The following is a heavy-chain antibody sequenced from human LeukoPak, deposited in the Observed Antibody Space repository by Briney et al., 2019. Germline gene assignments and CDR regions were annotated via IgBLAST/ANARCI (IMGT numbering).Heavy chain of an antibody. V-gene: IGHV3-53*01. J-gene: IGHJ3*02. D-gene: IGHD1-26*01. CDR2: IYSGGST. Sequence: GGSLRLSCAASGFSVSKNYMNWVRQAPGKGLEWVSVIYSGGSTYHADSVKGRVTISRANSKNTLYLHMNRLRAEDTAVYYCARGGILWELGFDIWGQGTMVTVSS. CDR3: ARGGILWELGFDI. CDR1: GFSVSKNY.